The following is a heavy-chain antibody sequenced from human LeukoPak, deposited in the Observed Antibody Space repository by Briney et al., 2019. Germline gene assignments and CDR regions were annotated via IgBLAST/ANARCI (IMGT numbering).Heavy chain of an antibody. D-gene: IGHD1-26*01. CDR1: DYSISTGYY. Sequence: PSETLSLTCVVSDYSISTGYYWAWIRQPPGKGLEWFGSIYHTGTTYYTPSLKSRVTISLDTSKNQFSLQLTSVTATDTAIYYCSRETVGGTKYFDYWGQGALVTVSS. J-gene: IGHJ4*02. CDR2: IYHTGTT. V-gene: IGHV4-38-2*02. CDR3: SRETVGGTKYFDY.